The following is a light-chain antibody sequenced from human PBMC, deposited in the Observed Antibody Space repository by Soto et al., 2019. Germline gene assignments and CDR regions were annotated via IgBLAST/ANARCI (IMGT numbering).Light chain of an antibody. Sequence: DLQMTQSPSSLSAAVGDRVTITCRASQSIARFLNWYQQKPVEVPKLLIFGASYLRSGVPSRFSGSGSGTHFALTITSLQPEDFATYFCQQSHIAPYTFGQGTNL. V-gene: IGKV1-39*01. CDR1: QSIARF. J-gene: IGKJ2*01. CDR2: GAS. CDR3: QQSHIAPYT.